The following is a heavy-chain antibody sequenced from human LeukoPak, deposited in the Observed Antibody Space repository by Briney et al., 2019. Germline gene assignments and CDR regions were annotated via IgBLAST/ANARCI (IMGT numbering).Heavy chain of an antibody. V-gene: IGHV4-34*01. CDR3: ARHRGGTYYRFDY. CDR1: GGSFSGYY. Sequence: SETLSLTCAVYGGSFSGYYWSWIRQPPGKGLEWIGSIYYSGSTYYNPSLKSRVTISVDTSKNQFSLKLSSVTAADTAVYYCARHRGGTYYRFDYWGQGTLVTVSS. J-gene: IGHJ4*02. CDR2: IYYSGST. D-gene: IGHD1-26*01.